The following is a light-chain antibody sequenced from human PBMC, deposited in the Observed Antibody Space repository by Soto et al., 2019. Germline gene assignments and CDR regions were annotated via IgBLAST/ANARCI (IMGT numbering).Light chain of an antibody. CDR1: KSVSSRY. V-gene: IGKV3-20*01. CDR3: QQYGSSPPYT. CDR2: GAS. Sequence: EMVLTQSPGTLSLSPGERATLSCRASKSVSSRYLAWYQQKPGQAPRLLIYGASSRATGIPDRFSGSGSGTDFTLTISRMEPEEFAVYYCQQYGSSPPYTFGQETKLEIK. J-gene: IGKJ2*01.